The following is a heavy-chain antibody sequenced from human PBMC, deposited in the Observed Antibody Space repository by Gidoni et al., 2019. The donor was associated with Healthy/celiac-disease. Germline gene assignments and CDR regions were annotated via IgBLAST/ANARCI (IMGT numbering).Heavy chain of an antibody. CDR2: ISGSGGST. D-gene: IGHD3-22*01. Sequence: EVQLLESGGGLVQPGGSLRLSCAASGFTFSSYAMSWVRQAPGKGLEWVSAISGSGGSTYYADSVKGRFTISRDNSKNTLYLQMNSMRAEDTAVYYCAKARNYDSSGYHSYWFDPWGQGTLVTVSS. J-gene: IGHJ5*02. CDR1: GFTFSSYA. CDR3: AKARNYDSSGYHSYWFDP. V-gene: IGHV3-23*01.